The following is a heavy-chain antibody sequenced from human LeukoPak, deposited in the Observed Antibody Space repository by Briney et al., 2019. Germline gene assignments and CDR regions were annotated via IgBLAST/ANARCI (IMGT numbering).Heavy chain of an antibody. CDR2: ISAYNGNT. Sequence: ASVKVSCKASGYTFTSYGISWVRLAPGQGLEGMGWISAYNGNTNYAQKLQGRVTMTTDTSTSTAYMELRSLRSDDTAVYYCATIVWFGESMFDYWGQGTLVTVSS. CDR3: ATIVWFGESMFDY. J-gene: IGHJ4*02. V-gene: IGHV1-18*01. CDR1: GYTFTSYG. D-gene: IGHD3-10*01.